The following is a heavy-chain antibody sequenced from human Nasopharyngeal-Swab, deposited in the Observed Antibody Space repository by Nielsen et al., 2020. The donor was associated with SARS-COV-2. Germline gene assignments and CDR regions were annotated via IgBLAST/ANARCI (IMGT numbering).Heavy chain of an antibody. CDR2: ISVISGNT. J-gene: IGHJ6*02. Sequence: ASVNVSCKASGYSFNRHGISWVRRAPGQGLEWMGWISVISGNTHNAQKFRGRVSMTTYTDANTAYMDLRSLRSDDTAVYYCARDEGETTVTYSAYYYYYGMDIWGQGTTITVSS. CDR3: ARDEGETTVTYSAYYYYYGMDI. CDR1: GYSFNRHG. D-gene: IGHD4-17*01. V-gene: IGHV1-18*01.